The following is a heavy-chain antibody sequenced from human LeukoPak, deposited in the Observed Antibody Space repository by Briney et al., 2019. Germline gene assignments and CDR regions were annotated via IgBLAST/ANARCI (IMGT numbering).Heavy chain of an antibody. CDR1: GGTFSSYA. D-gene: IGHD5-18*01. J-gene: IGHJ4*02. V-gene: IGHV1-69*05. CDR2: IIPIFGTA. CDR3: ARGIQLWNFDL. Sequence: GASVKVSCKASGGTFSSYAISWVRQAPGQGLEWMGGIIPIFGTANYAQKFQGRVTITTDESTSTAYMELSSLTSEDTAVYYCARGIQLWNFDLWGQGTLVTVSS.